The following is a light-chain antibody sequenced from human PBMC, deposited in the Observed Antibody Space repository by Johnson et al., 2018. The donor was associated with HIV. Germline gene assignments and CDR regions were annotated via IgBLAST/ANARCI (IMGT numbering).Light chain of an antibody. CDR2: DSN. V-gene: IGLV1-51*01. CDR3: GTCDSSLSGGAI. Sequence: QSVLSQPPSVSAAPGQKVTISCSGSSSNIGNNYVSWYQQLPGTAPKLLIYDSNKRPSGIPDRFSGSKSGTSATLGITGLQTGDEADYYCGTCDSSLSGGAIFGTATKVTVL. J-gene: IGLJ1*01. CDR1: SSNIGNNY.